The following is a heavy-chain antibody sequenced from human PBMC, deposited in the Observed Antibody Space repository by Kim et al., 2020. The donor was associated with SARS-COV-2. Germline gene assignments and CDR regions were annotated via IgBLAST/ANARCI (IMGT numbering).Heavy chain of an antibody. D-gene: IGHD3-10*01. V-gene: IGHV3-23*01. Sequence: GGSLRLSCAASGFTFSSYAMSWVRQAPGKGLEWVSAISGSGGSTYYADSVKGRFTISRDNSKNTLYLQMNSLRAEDTAVYYCAKDLGLLWFGESFDYWGQGTLVTVSS. CDR2: ISGSGGST. J-gene: IGHJ4*02. CDR3: AKDLGLLWFGESFDY. CDR1: GFTFSSYA.